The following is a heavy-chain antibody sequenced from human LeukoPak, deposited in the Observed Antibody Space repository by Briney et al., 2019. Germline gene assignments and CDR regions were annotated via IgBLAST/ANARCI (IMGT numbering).Heavy chain of an antibody. J-gene: IGHJ6*04. Sequence: GGSLRLSCEASGFSFPYGMSWVRQAPGKGLEWVSGITNSGENTYYADSVKGRFTISRDNAKNSLYLQMNSLRAEDTAVYYCARDHIVDVWGKGTTVTISS. D-gene: IGHD5-12*01. CDR1: GFSFPYG. CDR3: ARDHIVDV. V-gene: IGHV3-21*04. CDR2: ITNSGENT.